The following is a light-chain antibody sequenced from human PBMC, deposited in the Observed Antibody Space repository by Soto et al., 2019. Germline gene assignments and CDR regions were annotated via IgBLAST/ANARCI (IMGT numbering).Light chain of an antibody. V-gene: IGKV1-17*01. CDR1: QDIRNN. CDR3: LQHNAYPWT. J-gene: IGKJ1*01. Sequence: DIQMTQSPSSLSASVGDRVTITCRASQDIRNNLGWYQQEPGKAPTRLQGGVPSRFSGSVSGTEFTLTISSLQPEDFATYYCLQHNAYPWTFGQGTKVDIK.